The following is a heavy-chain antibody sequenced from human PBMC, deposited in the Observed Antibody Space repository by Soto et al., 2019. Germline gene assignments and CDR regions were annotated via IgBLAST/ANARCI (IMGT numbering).Heavy chain of an antibody. J-gene: IGHJ4*02. CDR2: ISGSGGST. Sequence: GGSLRLSCAASGFTFSSYAMSWVRQAPGKGLEWVSAISGSGGSTYYADSVKGRFTISRDNSKNTLYLQMNSLRAEDTAVYYCAHLEYSSSPPGRAFDYWGQGTLVTVSS. D-gene: IGHD6-6*01. V-gene: IGHV3-23*01. CDR3: AHLEYSSSPPGRAFDY. CDR1: GFTFSSYA.